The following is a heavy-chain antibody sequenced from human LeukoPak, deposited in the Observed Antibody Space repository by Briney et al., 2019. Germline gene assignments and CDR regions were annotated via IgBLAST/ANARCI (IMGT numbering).Heavy chain of an antibody. J-gene: IGHJ4*02. D-gene: IGHD3-22*01. Sequence: SETLSLTCTVSGYSISSGYYWGWIRQPPGKGLEWIGNIYYSGSTYYNPSLKSRVTISVDTSKNQFSLKLSSVTAADTAVYYCAREWQYYYDSSGYYNCWGQGTLVTVSS. CDR1: GYSISSGYY. CDR3: AREWQYYYDSSGYYNC. V-gene: IGHV4-38-2*02. CDR2: IYYSGST.